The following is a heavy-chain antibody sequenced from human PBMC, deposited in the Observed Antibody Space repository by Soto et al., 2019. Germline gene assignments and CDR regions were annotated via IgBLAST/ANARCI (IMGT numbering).Heavy chain of an antibody. CDR3: ARGSEVGFGELWRGIYYYYGMDV. D-gene: IGHD3-10*01. V-gene: IGHV3-30-3*01. J-gene: IGHJ6*02. CDR1: GFTFSSYA. CDR2: ISYDGSNK. Sequence: QVQLVESGGGVVQPGRSLRLSCAASGFTFSSYAMHWVGQAPGKGLEWVAVISYDGSNKYYADSVKGRFTISRDNSKNTLYLQMSSLRAEDTAVYYCARGSEVGFGELWRGIYYYYGMDVWGQGTTVTVSS.